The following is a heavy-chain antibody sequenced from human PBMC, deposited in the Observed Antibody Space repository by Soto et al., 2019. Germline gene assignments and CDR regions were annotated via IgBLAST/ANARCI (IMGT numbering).Heavy chain of an antibody. J-gene: IGHJ4*02. V-gene: IGHV4-31*03. Sequence: PSETLSLTCTVSGGSISSGGYYWSWIRQHPGKGLEWIGYIYYSGSTYSNPSLKSRVTISVDTSKNQFSLKLSSVTAADTAVYYCARIANGWGRNGYEIGLDYWGQGTLVTVSS. D-gene: IGHD5-18*01. CDR1: GGSISSGGYY. CDR2: IYYSGST. CDR3: ARIANGWGRNGYEIGLDY.